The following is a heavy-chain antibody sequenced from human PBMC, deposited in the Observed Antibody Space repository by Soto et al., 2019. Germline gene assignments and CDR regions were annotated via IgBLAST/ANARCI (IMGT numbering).Heavy chain of an antibody. J-gene: IGHJ5*02. D-gene: IGHD3-22*01. CDR2: ISYSGTT. V-gene: IGHV4-39*01. CDR3: TTNYYDSSGYDNWFDP. Sequence: SETLSLTCTVSGGSITSSGNYWGYIRQPPGQGLEWIASISYSGTTYYNPSLKSRVAISKDTSKNQFSLDLSSVTAADTAVYYCTTNYYDSSGYDNWFDPWGQGTLVTVSS. CDR1: GGSITSSGNY.